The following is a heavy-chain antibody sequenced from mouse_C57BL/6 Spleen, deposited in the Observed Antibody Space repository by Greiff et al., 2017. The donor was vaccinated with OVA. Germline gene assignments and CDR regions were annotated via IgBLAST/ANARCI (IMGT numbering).Heavy chain of an antibody. CDR3: AKGLRREWNYFDY. V-gene: IGHV1-76*01. CDR1: GYTFTDYY. J-gene: IGHJ2*01. D-gene: IGHD2-2*01. Sequence: QVQLQQSGAELVRPGASVKLSCKASGYTFTDYYINWVKQRPGQGLEWIARIYPGSGNTYYNEKFKGKATLTAEKSSSTADMQLSSLTSEDSAVYFCAKGLRREWNYFDYWGQGTTLTVSS. CDR2: IYPGSGNT.